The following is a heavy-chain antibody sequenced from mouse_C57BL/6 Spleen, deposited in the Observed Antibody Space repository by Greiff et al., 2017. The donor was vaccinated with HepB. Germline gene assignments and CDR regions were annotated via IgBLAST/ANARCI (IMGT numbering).Heavy chain of an antibody. CDR1: GYTFTSYW. CDR3: ARAGDYYGYAMDY. J-gene: IGHJ4*01. CDR2: IDPSDSYT. V-gene: IGHV1-69*01. D-gene: IGHD1-1*01. Sequence: QVQLQQPGAELVMPGASVKLSCKASGYTFTSYWMHRVKQRPEQGLEWIGEIDPSDSYTNYNQKFKGKSTLTVDKSSSTAYMQLSSLTSEDSAVYYCARAGDYYGYAMDYWGQGTSVTVSS.